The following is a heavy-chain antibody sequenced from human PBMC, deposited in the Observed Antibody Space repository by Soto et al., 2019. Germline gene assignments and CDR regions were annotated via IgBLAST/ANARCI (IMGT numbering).Heavy chain of an antibody. J-gene: IGHJ6*02. Sequence: PGESLKISCKGSGYSFTSYWISWVRQMPGKGLEWMGRIDPSDSYTNYSPSFQGHVTISADKSISTAYLQWSSLKASDTAMYYCARLPPPPPYYYYGMDVWGQGTTVTVSS. CDR1: GYSFTSYW. CDR2: IDPSDSYT. V-gene: IGHV5-10-1*01. CDR3: ARLPPPPPYYYYGMDV.